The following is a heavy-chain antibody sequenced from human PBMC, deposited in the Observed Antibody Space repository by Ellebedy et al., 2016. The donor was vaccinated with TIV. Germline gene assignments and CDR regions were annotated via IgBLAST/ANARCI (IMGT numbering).Heavy chain of an antibody. Sequence: GESLKISCAASGFIFSSHAMSWVRQVPGKGLEWVSGISGSGGSTYYADSVKGRFTISRDNSKSTVYLQMNSLRAEDTAVYYCAKPRDSSRWYGFDYWGQGTLVTVSS. CDR3: AKPRDSSRWYGFDY. J-gene: IGHJ4*02. CDR1: GFIFSSHA. CDR2: ISGSGGST. D-gene: IGHD6-13*01. V-gene: IGHV3-23*01.